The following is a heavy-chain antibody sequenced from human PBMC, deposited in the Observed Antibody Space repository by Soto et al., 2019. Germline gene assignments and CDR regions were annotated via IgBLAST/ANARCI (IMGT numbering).Heavy chain of an antibody. CDR3: ERDQNDAFDI. CDR1: GGSIIYYH. CDR2: TAYTGNT. J-gene: IGHJ3*02. Sequence: SETLSVGCVVCGGSIIYYHWSWIRQFPGKGLEWIAYTAYTGNTNYNPSLKSRVTISMDTSKNRLSLKLTSVPAAETAVYYCERDQNDAFDIWGQGTMVTVTS. V-gene: IGHV4-59*01.